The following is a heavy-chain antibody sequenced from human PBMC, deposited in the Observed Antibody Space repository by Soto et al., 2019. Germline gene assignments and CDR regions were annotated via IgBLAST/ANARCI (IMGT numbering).Heavy chain of an antibody. CDR1: GGTFSSYA. V-gene: IGHV1-69*12. J-gene: IGHJ6*02. CDR2: IIPIFGTA. CDR3: ATTPPVGGYYYYGMDV. Sequence: QVQLVQSGAEVKKPGSSVKVSCKASGGTFSSYAISWVRQAPGQGREWMGGIIPIFGTANYAQKFQGRVTITADDSTSTAYMELSSLRSEDTAVYYCATTPPVGGYYYYGMDVWGQGTTVTVSS. D-gene: IGHD1-26*01.